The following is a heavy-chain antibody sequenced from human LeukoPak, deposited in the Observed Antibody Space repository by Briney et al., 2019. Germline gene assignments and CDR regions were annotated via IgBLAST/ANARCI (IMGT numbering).Heavy chain of an antibody. CDR2: ISYDGSNK. CDR3: ARDQYGDYGFDI. V-gene: IGHV3-30*04. D-gene: IGHD4-17*01. J-gene: IGHJ3*02. Sequence: GSLRLSCAASGFTFSSYAMHWVRQAPGKGLEWVAVISYDGSNKYYADSVKGRFTISRDNSKNTLYLQMNSLRAEDTAVYYCARDQYGDYGFDIWGQGTMVTVSS. CDR1: GFTFSSYA.